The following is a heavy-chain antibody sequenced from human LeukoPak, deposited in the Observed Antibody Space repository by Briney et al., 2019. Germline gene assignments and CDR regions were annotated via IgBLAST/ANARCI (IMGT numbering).Heavy chain of an antibody. Sequence: ASVEVSCKVSGYTLTELSMHWVRQAPGKGLEWMGGFDPEDGETIYAQKFQGRVTMTEDTSTDTAYMELSSLRSEDTAVYYCATVVVATFRDYYFDYWGQGTLVTVSS. CDR2: FDPEDGET. D-gene: IGHD2-2*01. V-gene: IGHV1-24*01. CDR3: ATVVVATFRDYYFDY. J-gene: IGHJ4*02. CDR1: GYTLTELS.